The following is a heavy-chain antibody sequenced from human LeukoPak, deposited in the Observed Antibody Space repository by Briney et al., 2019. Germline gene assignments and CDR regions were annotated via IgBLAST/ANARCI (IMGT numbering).Heavy chain of an antibody. J-gene: IGHJ4*02. CDR1: GYTFTGYY. D-gene: IGHD3-9*01. V-gene: IGHV1-2*02. CDR2: INPNSGGT. Sequence: ASVKASCKASGYTFTGYYIHWVRQAPGQGLEWMGWINPNSGGTNYAQKFQGRVTMTRDTSISTAYMELSRLRSDDTAVYYCARDQGNYDILTGYYRGLDYWGQGTLVTVSS. CDR3: ARDQGNYDILTGYYRGLDY.